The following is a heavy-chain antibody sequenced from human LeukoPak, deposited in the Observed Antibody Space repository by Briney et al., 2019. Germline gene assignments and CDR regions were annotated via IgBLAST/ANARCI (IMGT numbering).Heavy chain of an antibody. Sequence: GGSLRLSCAASGFTFSPYNMNWVRQAPGKGLEWVSSISTSSDYIYYADSVKGRFTISRDNAKNSLYLQMNSLRAEDTAVYYCAVARAAAGTSAGDYWGQGTLVTVSS. J-gene: IGHJ4*02. CDR1: GFTFSPYN. CDR2: ISTSSDYI. D-gene: IGHD6-13*01. V-gene: IGHV3-21*01. CDR3: AVARAAAGTSAGDY.